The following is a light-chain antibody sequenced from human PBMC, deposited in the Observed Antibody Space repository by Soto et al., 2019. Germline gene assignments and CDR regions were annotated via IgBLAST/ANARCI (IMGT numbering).Light chain of an antibody. CDR1: QSVSGW. J-gene: IGKJ5*01. CDR2: SAS. V-gene: IGKV1-5*01. CDR3: QQQYRYPIT. Sequence: DIQMTQSPSTLSSSLGDTVTVTCRASQSVSGWLAWYQQKPGEAPKLLLYSASTLQSGVPSRFSGGFSGTEFTLTISSLQNEDFATYYCQQQYRYPITFGQGTRLEIK.